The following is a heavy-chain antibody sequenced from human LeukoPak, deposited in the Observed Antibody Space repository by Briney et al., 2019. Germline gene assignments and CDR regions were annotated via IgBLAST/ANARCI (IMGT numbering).Heavy chain of an antibody. CDR3: ARDPYSHDSSGFSYFLQY. Sequence: GGSLRLSCVGSGFVFSKYAVHWVRQAPGKGLVWVAVVSYDGDFKLYGDSVKGRFTISRDNSQNMLFLQMNDLRPQDAATYFCARDPYSHDSSGFSYFLQYWGQGTVVTVSS. D-gene: IGHD6-19*01. V-gene: IGHV3-30-3*01. J-gene: IGHJ4*02. CDR2: VSYDGDFK. CDR1: GFVFSKYA.